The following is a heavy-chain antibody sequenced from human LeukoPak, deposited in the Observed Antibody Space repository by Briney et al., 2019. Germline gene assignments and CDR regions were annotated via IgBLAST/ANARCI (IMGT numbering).Heavy chain of an antibody. V-gene: IGHV4-38-2*02. Sequence: PSETLSLTCTVSAYSISSGYYWGWIRQPPGKGLEWIGCIYHSGSTYYNPSLKSRVTISVDTSKNQFSLKLSSVTAADTAVYYCARRITIFGVVTPIVGFDYWGQGTLVTVSS. CDR3: ARRITIFGVVTPIVGFDY. D-gene: IGHD3-3*01. J-gene: IGHJ4*02. CDR2: IYHSGST. CDR1: AYSISSGYY.